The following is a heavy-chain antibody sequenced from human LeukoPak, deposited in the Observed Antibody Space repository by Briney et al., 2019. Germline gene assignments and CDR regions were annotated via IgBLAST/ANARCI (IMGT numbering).Heavy chain of an antibody. V-gene: IGHV1-24*01. J-gene: IGHJ4*02. CDR2: FDPEDGET. CDR3: ATDQGIAVAGTFDY. CDR1: GYTLTELS. Sequence: ASVKVSCKVSGYTLTELSMSWVRQAPGKGLEWMGGFDPEDGETIYAEKFQGRVTMTGDTSTDTAYMELSSLRAEDTAVYYCATDQGIAVAGTFDYWGQGTLVTVSS. D-gene: IGHD6-19*01.